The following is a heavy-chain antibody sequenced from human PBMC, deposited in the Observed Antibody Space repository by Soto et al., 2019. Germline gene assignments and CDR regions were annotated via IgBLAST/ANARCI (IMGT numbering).Heavy chain of an antibody. Sequence: QVQLQQWGAGLLKPSETLSLTCAVYGGSFSGYYWSWIRQPPGKGLEWIGEINHSGSTNYNPSLKSRVTISVDTSKNQFSLKLSSVTAADTAVYYGARGRTTVTPFDYWGQGTLFTVSS. CDR2: INHSGST. D-gene: IGHD4-4*01. J-gene: IGHJ4*02. V-gene: IGHV4-34*01. CDR1: GGSFSGYY. CDR3: ARGRTTVTPFDY.